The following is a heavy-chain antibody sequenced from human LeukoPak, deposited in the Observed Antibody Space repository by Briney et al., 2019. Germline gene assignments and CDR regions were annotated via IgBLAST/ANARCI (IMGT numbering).Heavy chain of an antibody. J-gene: IGHJ3*02. CDR3: ARPLRDGSYDAFDI. D-gene: IGHD2-15*01. Sequence: GESLKISCQDSGYNFTNYWIGWVRQMPGKGLEWMGIIYPGDSLTRYSPSFQGHVTISADRSITTAYLQWSSLTAADTAMHYCARPLRDGSYDAFDIWGQGTRVTVSS. CDR1: GYNFTNYW. CDR2: IYPGDSLT. V-gene: IGHV5-51*01.